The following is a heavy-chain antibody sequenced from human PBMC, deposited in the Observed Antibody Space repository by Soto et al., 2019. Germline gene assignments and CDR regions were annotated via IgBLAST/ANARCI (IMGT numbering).Heavy chain of an antibody. CDR2: ISAYNGNT. Sequence: ASVKVSCKASGYTFTSYGISWVRQAPGQGLEWMGWISAYNGNTNYAQKLQGRVTMTTDTSTSTAYMELRSLRSDDTAVYYCARDFTNGVHYYGSAWHDPWGQGTLVTVSS. J-gene: IGHJ5*02. CDR3: ARDFTNGVHYYGSAWHDP. V-gene: IGHV1-18*01. D-gene: IGHD3-10*01. CDR1: GYTFTSYG.